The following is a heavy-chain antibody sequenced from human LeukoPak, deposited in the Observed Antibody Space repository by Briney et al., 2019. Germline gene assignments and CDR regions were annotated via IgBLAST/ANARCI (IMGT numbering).Heavy chain of an antibody. CDR1: GFTFDDYD. D-gene: IGHD7-27*01. CDR2: INWNGGST. J-gene: IGHJ4*02. CDR3: ARGINWVDY. Sequence: GSVRLSCAASGFTFDDYDMTWVGQAPGKGLEWVSGINWNGGSTGYADSVRGRFTISRDNAKNSLSLQMNSLRAEDTALYYCARGINWVDYWGQAIMAAVSS. V-gene: IGHV3-20*04.